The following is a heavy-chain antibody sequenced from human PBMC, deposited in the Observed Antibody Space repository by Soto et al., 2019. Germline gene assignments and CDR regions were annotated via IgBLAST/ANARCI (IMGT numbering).Heavy chain of an antibody. CDR3: ARVPNYYYDSSGYH. Sequence: QLQLQESGPGLVKPSETLSLTCTVSGGSISSSSYYWGWIRQPPGKGLEWIGSIYYSGSTYYNPSLKSRVTISVDTSKNQFSLKLSSVTAADTAVYYCARVPNYYYDSSGYHWGQGTLVTVSS. CDR1: GGSISSSSYY. CDR2: IYYSGST. V-gene: IGHV4-39*01. D-gene: IGHD3-22*01. J-gene: IGHJ4*02.